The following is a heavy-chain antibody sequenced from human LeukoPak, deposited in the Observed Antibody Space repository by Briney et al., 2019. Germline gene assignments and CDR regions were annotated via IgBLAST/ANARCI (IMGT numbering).Heavy chain of an antibody. J-gene: IGHJ3*02. CDR3: ASSMIVVVIYAFDI. Sequence: GGSLGLPCAASGFTFRSYEMNWVRQAPGKGLEWVSYISSSGSTIYYADSVKGRFNISRDNAKNSLYLQMNSLRAEDTAVYYCASSMIVVVIYAFDIWGQGTMVTVSS. CDR2: ISSSGSTI. V-gene: IGHV3-48*03. CDR1: GFTFRSYE. D-gene: IGHD3-22*01.